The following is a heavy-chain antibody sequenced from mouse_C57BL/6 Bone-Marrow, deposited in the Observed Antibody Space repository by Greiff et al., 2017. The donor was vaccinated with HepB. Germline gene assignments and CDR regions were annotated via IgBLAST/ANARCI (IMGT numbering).Heavy chain of an antibody. D-gene: IGHD2-4*01. CDR3: ARRGYDYDGLSWFAY. CDR1: GFTFSSYT. V-gene: IGHV5-9*01. Sequence: EVQGVESGGGLVKPGGSLKLSCAASGFTFSSYTMSWVRQTPEKRLEWVATISGGGGNTYYPDSVKGRFTISRDNAKNTLYLQMSSLRSEDTALYYCARRGYDYDGLSWFAYWGQGTLVTVSA. CDR2: ISGGGGNT. J-gene: IGHJ3*01.